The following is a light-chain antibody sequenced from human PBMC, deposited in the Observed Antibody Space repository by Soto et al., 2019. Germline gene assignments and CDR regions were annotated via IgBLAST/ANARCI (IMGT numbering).Light chain of an antibody. CDR3: QEYNNYWT. CDR1: QTISRW. J-gene: IGKJ1*01. Sequence: DIQITQSHSTMSASVGDTAPITCRASQTISRWLAWYQQKPGKAPRLLIYTASTLESGFPSRFSASGSGTEFTLTVSSLHPDDFATYYCQEYNNYWTGGQGTTVDIK. V-gene: IGKV1-5*01. CDR2: TAS.